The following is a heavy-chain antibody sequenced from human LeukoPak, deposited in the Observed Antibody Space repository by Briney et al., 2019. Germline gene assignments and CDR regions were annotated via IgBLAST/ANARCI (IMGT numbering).Heavy chain of an antibody. CDR2: ISAYNGNT. Sequence: ASVKVSCTASGYTFTSYGISWVRQAPGQGLEWMGWISAYNGNTNYAQKLQGRVTMTTDTSTSTAYMELRSLRSDDTAVYYCARVVIGSVVYYYYYGMDVWGQGTTVTVSS. J-gene: IGHJ6*02. V-gene: IGHV1-18*01. CDR1: GYTFTSYG. CDR3: ARVVIGSVVYYYYYGMDV. D-gene: IGHD2-2*01.